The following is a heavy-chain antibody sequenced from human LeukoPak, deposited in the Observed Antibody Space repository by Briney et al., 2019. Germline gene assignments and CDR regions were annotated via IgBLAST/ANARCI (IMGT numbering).Heavy chain of an antibody. CDR2: IYYSGST. V-gene: IGHV4-59*08. D-gene: IGHD4-17*01. CDR1: GGSISRYY. J-gene: IGHJ4*02. CDR3: ARHDDYVSFDY. Sequence: SETLSLTFTVSGGSISRYYWSWIREPPGKGLEWIGYIYYSGSTNYNPSLKSRVTISVDTSKNQFSLKLSSVTAADTAVYYCARHDDYVSFDYWGQGTLVTVSS.